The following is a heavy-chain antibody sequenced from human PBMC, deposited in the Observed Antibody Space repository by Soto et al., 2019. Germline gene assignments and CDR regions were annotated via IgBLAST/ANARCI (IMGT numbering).Heavy chain of an antibody. V-gene: IGHV3-7*01. D-gene: IGHD2-15*01. J-gene: IGHJ6*02. Sequence: GGSLILSCAASGFTFSSYWMSWVRQAPGKGLEWVANIKQYGSEKYYVDSVKGRFTISRDNAKNSLYLQMNSLRAEDTAVYYCAREVGWSRYGMDVWGQGTTVTVSS. CDR1: GFTFSSYW. CDR2: IKQYGSEK. CDR3: AREVGWSRYGMDV.